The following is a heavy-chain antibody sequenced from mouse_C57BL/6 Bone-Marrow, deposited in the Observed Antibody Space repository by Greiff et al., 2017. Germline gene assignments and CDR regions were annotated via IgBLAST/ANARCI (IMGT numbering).Heavy chain of an antibody. J-gene: IGHJ2*01. V-gene: IGHV1-22*01. CDR2: INPNTGGT. D-gene: IGHD3-2*01. CDR1: GYTFTDYN. CDR3: ATNRQPDFDY. Sequence: VHVKQSGPELVKPGASVKMSCKASGYTFTDYNMHWVKQSHGKSLEWIGYINPNTGGTSYNQKFKGKATLTVNKSSSTAYMELRSLTSEDSAVYYCATNRQPDFDYWGQGTTLTVSS.